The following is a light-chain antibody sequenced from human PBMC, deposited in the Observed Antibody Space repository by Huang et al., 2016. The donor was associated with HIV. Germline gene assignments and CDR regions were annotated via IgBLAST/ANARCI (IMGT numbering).Light chain of an antibody. CDR3: QQYNNWLLS. Sequence: IVMTQSPATLSVSPGERVTVSCRANRGVSSKLAWYQQRPGQAPRLLIYGSSTRAPGIPALFSGSGSGTDFSLTISSLQSEDFALYYCQQYNNWLLSFGGGTRVDIE. J-gene: IGKJ4*01. CDR1: RGVSSK. V-gene: IGKV3-15*01. CDR2: GSS.